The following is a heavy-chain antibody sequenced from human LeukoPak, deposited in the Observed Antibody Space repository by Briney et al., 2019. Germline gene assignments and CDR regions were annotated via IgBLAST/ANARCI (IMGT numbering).Heavy chain of an antibody. D-gene: IGHD2-15*01. J-gene: IGHJ5*02. CDR3: TRGGYCGADNCYSGGDYFDP. Sequence: GGSLRLSCAASGFNVSIYWMHWVRQAPGKGLVWVSRINSDGSRRMYADSVKGRFTISRDNAKNTLYLQMNSLRAEDTATYFCTRGGYCGADNCYSGGDYFDPWGQGTLVSVSS. CDR1: GFNVSIYW. CDR2: INSDGSRR. V-gene: IGHV3-74*03.